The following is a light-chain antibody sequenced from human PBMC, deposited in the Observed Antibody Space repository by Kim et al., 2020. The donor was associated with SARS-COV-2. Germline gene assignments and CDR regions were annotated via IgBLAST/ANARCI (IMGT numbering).Light chain of an antibody. Sequence: SASIGDRVTITCRARQSISSYLNWYQQKPGRAPKLLFYAAYSLQSGVPSRFCGSVSETDFTLTISSLQPEDFATYYCQQSYSTPTFGQGTRLEIK. CDR3: QQSYSTPT. V-gene: IGKV1-39*01. CDR1: QSISSY. CDR2: AAY. J-gene: IGKJ5*01.